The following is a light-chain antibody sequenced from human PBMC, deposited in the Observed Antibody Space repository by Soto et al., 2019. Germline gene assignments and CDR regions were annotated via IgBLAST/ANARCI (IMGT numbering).Light chain of an antibody. CDR3: QKYNSAPLT. V-gene: IGKV1-27*01. CDR1: LGITNY. CDR2: AAS. Sequence: DIQMTQSPSSLSASVGDRVTITCRASLGITNYLAWYQQKPGNVPKLLIYAASTLQSGVPSRLSGSGSGTDFTLTISSLQPEDVATYYCQKYNSAPLTFGGGTKVEIK. J-gene: IGKJ4*01.